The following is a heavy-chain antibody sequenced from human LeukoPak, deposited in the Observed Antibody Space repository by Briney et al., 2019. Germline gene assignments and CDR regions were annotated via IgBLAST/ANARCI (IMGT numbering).Heavy chain of an antibody. V-gene: IGHV3-23*01. Sequence: GGSLRLSCVASGLTFSTCAMMWVRQAPGKGLEWVSAIRASDGYTEYADSVKGRFTISRDNSKKTLYLQMRSLRAEDTAIYYCARDPNGDYIGAFDFGGQGTLVTVSS. CDR1: GLTFSTCA. D-gene: IGHD4-17*01. CDR2: IRASDGYT. CDR3: ARDPNGDYIGAFDF. J-gene: IGHJ3*01.